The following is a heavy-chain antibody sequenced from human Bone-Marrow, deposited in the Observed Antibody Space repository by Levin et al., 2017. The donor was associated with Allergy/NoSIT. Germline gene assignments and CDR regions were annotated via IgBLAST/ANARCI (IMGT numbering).Heavy chain of an antibody. CDR1: GFNFGRYG. D-gene: IGHD5-18*01. J-gene: IGHJ4*02. CDR3: ARDQAGDRRDIYGFDY. CDR2: IWFDGRKE. Sequence: GGSLRLSCTASGFNFGRYGMHWVRQAPGRGLEWVALIWFDGRKEYYGDSVKGRFTISRDNSKNTLYVHMNSLRAEDTAVYYCARDQAGDRRDIYGFDYWGQGALVSVSA. V-gene: IGHV3-33*01.